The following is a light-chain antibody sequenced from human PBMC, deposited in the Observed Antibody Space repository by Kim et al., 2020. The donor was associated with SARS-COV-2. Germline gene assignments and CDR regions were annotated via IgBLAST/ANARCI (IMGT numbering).Light chain of an antibody. J-gene: IGKJ1*01. V-gene: IGKV1-39*01. CDR2: VAT. Sequence: ASIGDRVTIPCRASQSVDYDLNWFQQRPGQTPKLLIYVATNLPSGVPSRYSGSGSGTDFTLTITSLQPEDVATYFCQQRYNTPLTFGQGTKVDIK. CDR3: QQRYNTPLT. CDR1: QSVDYD.